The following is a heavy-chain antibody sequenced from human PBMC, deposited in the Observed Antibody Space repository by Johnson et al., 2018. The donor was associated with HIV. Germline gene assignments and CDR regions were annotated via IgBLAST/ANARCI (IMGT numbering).Heavy chain of an antibody. D-gene: IGHD3-9*01. V-gene: IGHV3-53*01. CDR1: GFTVSSNY. CDR2: IYSGGST. Sequence: VQLVESGGGLIQPGGSLRLSCAASGFTVSSNYMNWVRQPPGKGLEWVSVIYSGGSTYYADSVKGRFTISRDNSENTLYLQMNSLSAEDTAVYYCARATLYYDILTGYQPDAFDIWGQGTMVTVSS. J-gene: IGHJ3*02. CDR3: ARATLYYDILTGYQPDAFDI.